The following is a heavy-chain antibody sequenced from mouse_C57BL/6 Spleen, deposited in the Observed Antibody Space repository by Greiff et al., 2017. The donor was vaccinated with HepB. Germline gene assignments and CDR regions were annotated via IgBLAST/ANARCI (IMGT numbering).Heavy chain of an antibody. D-gene: IGHD2-3*01. CDR1: GYTFTSYW. J-gene: IGHJ2*01. CDR3: ARWGKNGYYPYFDY. Sequence: VQLQQPGAELVMPGASVKLSCKASGYTFTSYWMHWVKQRPGQGLEWIGEIDPSDSYTNYNQKFKGKSTLTVDKSSSTAYMQLSSLTSEDSAVYYCARWGKNGYYPYFDYWGQGTTLTVSS. V-gene: IGHV1-69*01. CDR2: IDPSDSYT.